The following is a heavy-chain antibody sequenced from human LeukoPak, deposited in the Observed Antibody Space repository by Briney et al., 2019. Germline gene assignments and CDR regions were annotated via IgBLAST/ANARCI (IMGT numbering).Heavy chain of an antibody. CDR1: GYTFTSYG. V-gene: IGHV1-18*01. J-gene: IGHJ4*02. CDR2: ISAYNGNT. D-gene: IGHD3-16*02. CDR3: ARAVYDYVWGSYRLTNY. Sequence: ASVKVSCKASGYTFTSYGISWVRQAPGQGLEWMGWISAYNGNTNYAQKLQGRVTMTTDTSTSTAYMELRSLRSDDTAVYYCARAVYDYVWGSYRLTNYWGQGTLVTVSS.